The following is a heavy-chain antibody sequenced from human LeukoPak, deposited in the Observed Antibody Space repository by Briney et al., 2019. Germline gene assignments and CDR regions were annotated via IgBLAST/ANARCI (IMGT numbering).Heavy chain of an antibody. V-gene: IGHV4-59*12. D-gene: IGHD4-17*01. CDR2: IYHSGST. J-gene: IGHJ4*02. CDR3: ASLGLRYYFDY. Sequence: SETLSLTCTVSGGSITSYYWSWIRQPPGKGLEWIGYIYHSGSTNYNPSLKSRVTISVDSSKNQFSLKLSSVTAADTAVYYCASLGLRYYFDYWGQGTLVTVSS. CDR1: GGSITSYY.